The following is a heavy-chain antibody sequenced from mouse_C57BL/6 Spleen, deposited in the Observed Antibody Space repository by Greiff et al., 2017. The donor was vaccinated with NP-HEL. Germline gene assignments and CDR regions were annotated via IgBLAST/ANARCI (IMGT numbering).Heavy chain of an antibody. CDR3: ARGWDDFDY. J-gene: IGHJ2*01. D-gene: IGHD4-1*01. CDR2: INPNNGGT. CDR1: GYTFTDYN. Sequence: VQLKESGPELVKPGASVKMSCKASGYTFTDYNMHWVKQSHGKSLEWIGYINPNNGGTSYNQKFKGKATLTVNKSSSTAYMELRSLTSEDSAVYYCARGWDDFDYWGQGTTLTVSS. V-gene: IGHV1-22*01.